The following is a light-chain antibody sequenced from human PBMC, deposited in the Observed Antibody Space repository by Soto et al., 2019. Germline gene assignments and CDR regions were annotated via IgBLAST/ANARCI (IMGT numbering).Light chain of an antibody. V-gene: IGKV3-20*01. J-gene: IGKJ2*01. Sequence: EIVLTQSPGTLSLSPGERATLSCRASQSVSSSYLAWYQQKPGQAPRLLIYGASIRVTGIPDRFSGSGSGTDFTLTISRLEPEEFAVYYCQQYGSSPYTFGQGTKLEIK. CDR3: QQYGSSPYT. CDR1: QSVSSSY. CDR2: GAS.